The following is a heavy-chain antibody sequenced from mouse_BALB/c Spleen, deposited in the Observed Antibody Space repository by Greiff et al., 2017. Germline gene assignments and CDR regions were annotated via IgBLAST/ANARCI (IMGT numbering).Heavy chain of an antibody. Sequence: DVHLVESGGGLVQPGGSMKLSCVASGFTFSSYWMSWVRQSPEKGLEWVAEIRLKSDNYATHYAESVKGKFTISRDDSKSRLYLQMNSLRAEDTGIYYCTGNWECFAYWGQGTLVTVSA. V-gene: IGHV6-3*01. CDR1: GFTFSSYW. D-gene: IGHD4-1*01. CDR2: IRLKSDNYAT. J-gene: IGHJ3*01. CDR3: TGNWECFAY.